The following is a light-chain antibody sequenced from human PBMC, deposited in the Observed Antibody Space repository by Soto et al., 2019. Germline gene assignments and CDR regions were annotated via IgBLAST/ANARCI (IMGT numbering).Light chain of an antibody. V-gene: IGLV2-14*01. Sequence: QSVLTQPASVSGSPGQSITISCTGTSSDVGGYNYVSWYQQHPGKPPKLMIYAVSNRPSGVSNRFSGSKSGNTASLTISGLQAEDEADYYCSSYTSSSTLGVFGGGTKLTVL. CDR3: SSYTSSSTLGV. J-gene: IGLJ2*01. CDR2: AVS. CDR1: SSDVGGYNY.